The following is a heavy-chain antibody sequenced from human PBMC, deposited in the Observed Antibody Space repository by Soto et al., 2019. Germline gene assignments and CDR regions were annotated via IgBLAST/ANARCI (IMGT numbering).Heavy chain of an antibody. Sequence: PGGSLRLSCAASGLSLSTYSLNWVRQAPRKGLEWVSTISGSGDSTYYANSVKGRFIISRDNSRNTLNQQMNNLRAEDTAVYYCAKEGLVSSGTSAWFDPWGQGTLVTVSS. J-gene: IGHJ5*02. CDR3: AKEGLVSSGTSAWFDP. CDR1: GLSLSTYS. D-gene: IGHD6-13*01. CDR2: ISGSGDST. V-gene: IGHV3-23*01.